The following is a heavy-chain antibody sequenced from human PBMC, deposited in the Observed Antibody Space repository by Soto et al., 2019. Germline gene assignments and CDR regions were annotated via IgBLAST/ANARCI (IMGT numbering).Heavy chain of an antibody. V-gene: IGHV4-34*01. Sequence: SETLSLTCALYGGSFSGYYWSWIRQPPGKGLEWIGEINHGVSTNYNPSLKSRVTISVDTSKNQFSLKLSSVTAADTAVYYCARIYYGSGSYYLGRWFDPWGQGTLVTVSS. J-gene: IGHJ5*02. D-gene: IGHD3-10*01. CDR2: INHGVST. CDR3: ARIYYGSGSYYLGRWFDP. CDR1: GGSFSGYY.